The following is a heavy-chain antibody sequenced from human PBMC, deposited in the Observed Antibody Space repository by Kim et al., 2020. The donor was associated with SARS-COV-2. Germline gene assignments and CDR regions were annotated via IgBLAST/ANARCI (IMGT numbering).Heavy chain of an antibody. Sequence: GGSLRLSCAASGFTFSSYSMNWVRQAPGKGLEWVSYISSSSSTIYYADSVKGRFTISRDNAKNTLYLQMNSLRDEDTAVYYCARDTDYDFWSGYKASFDYWGQGTLVTVSS. D-gene: IGHD3-3*01. CDR3: ARDTDYDFWSGYKASFDY. V-gene: IGHV3-48*02. CDR1: GFTFSSYS. J-gene: IGHJ4*02. CDR2: ISSSSSTI.